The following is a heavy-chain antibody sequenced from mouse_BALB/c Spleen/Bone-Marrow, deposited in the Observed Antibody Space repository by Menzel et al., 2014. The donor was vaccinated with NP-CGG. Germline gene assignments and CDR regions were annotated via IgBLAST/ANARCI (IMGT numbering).Heavy chain of an antibody. Sequence: QVQLQQSGAELMKPGASVKISCKATGYTFSSYWIEWVKQRPGHGLEWIGEILPGSGSTNYNEKFKGKATFTADTSSNTAYMQLSSLTSEDSAVYYCARGGYYGSSYGDYAMDYWGQGTSVTVSS. CDR3: ARGGYYGSSYGDYAMDY. J-gene: IGHJ4*01. D-gene: IGHD1-1*01. CDR2: ILPGSGST. CDR1: GYTFSSYW. V-gene: IGHV1-9*01.